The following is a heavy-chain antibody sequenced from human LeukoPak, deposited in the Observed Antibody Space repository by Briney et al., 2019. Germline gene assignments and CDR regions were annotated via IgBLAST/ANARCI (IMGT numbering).Heavy chain of an antibody. CDR3: ARDGDGYNSGYGMDV. V-gene: IGHV4-61*02. D-gene: IGHD5-24*01. CDR1: GGSMTYGSYH. J-gene: IGHJ6*02. Sequence: SETLSLTCSVSGGSMTYGSYHWSWIRQPAGKGLEWIGRIYISGSTNYNPSLESRVTISVDTSKNQFSLKLSSVTAADTAVYYCARDGDGYNSGYGMDVWGQGTTVTVSS. CDR2: IYISGST.